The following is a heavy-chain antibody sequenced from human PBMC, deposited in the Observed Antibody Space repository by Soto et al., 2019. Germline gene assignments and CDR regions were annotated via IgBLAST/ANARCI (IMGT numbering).Heavy chain of an antibody. CDR1: GGSICSGGYY. V-gene: IGHV4-31*03. J-gene: IGHJ5*02. CDR2: FYYSGST. CDR3: ARSVFP. Sequence: QVQLQESGPGLVKPSQTLSLTCTVSGGSICSGGYYWSWIRQHPGKGLGWLGYFYYSGSTSYDPFLIRRVTSSVDTSKNEFSLKLTSVTAADTAVYYCARSVFPWGQGTLVTVSS.